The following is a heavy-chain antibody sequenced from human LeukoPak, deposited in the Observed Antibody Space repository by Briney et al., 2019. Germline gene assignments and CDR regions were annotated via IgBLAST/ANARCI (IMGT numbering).Heavy chain of an antibody. D-gene: IGHD3-22*01. V-gene: IGHV3-53*01. CDR2: IYSVGST. CDR1: GFTVSSNY. Sequence: PGGSLRLSCAASGFTVSSNYMSWVRQAPGKGLEWVSVIYSVGSTYYADSVKGRFTISRDNSKNTLYLQMNSLRVEDTAVYYSARAIDYYDSSGLTAVAAFDIWGQGTMVTVSS. J-gene: IGHJ3*02. CDR3: ARAIDYYDSSGLTAVAAFDI.